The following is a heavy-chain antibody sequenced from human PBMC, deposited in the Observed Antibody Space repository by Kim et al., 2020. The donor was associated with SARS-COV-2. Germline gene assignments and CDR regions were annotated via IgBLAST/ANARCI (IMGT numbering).Heavy chain of an antibody. D-gene: IGHD3-9*01. Sequence: ASVKVSCKASGYTFTSYAMHWVRQAPGQRLEWMGWINAGNGNTKYSQKFQGRVTITRDTSASTAYMELSSLRSEDTAVYYCARGPRLRYFDWLMDVWGKGTTVTVSS. CDR3: ARGPRLRYFDWLMDV. CDR1: GYTFTSYA. J-gene: IGHJ6*04. CDR2: INAGNGNT. V-gene: IGHV1-3*01.